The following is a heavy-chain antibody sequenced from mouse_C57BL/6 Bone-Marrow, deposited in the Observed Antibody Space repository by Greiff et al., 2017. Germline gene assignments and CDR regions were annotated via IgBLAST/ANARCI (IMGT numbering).Heavy chain of an antibody. Sequence: QVQLQQSGAELVRPGASVTLSCKASGYTFTDYEMHWVKQTPVHGLEWIGAIHPATGGTAYNQKFKGKAILTVDKSSSTAYMALRSLTSEDSAVYYCTVTTVVADYWGQGTTLTVSS. J-gene: IGHJ2*01. V-gene: IGHV1-15*01. CDR3: TVTTVVADY. CDR1: GYTFTDYE. D-gene: IGHD1-1*01. CDR2: IHPATGGT.